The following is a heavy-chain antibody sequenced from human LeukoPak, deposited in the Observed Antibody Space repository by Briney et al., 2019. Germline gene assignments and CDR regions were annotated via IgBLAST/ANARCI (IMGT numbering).Heavy chain of an antibody. CDR3: ARDTAMAP. V-gene: IGHV3-21*01. D-gene: IGHD5-18*01. Sequence: GGSLRLSCAASRFTFDDYTMHWVRQAPGKGLEWVSSISSSSSYIYYADSVKGRFTISRDNAKNSLYLQMNSLRAEDTAVYYCARDTAMAPWGQGTLVTVSS. CDR1: RFTFDDYT. J-gene: IGHJ5*02. CDR2: ISSSSSYI.